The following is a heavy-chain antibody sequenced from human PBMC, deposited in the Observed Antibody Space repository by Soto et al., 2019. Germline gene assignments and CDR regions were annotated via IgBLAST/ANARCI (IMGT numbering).Heavy chain of an antibody. V-gene: IGHV1-46*01. CDR1: GYTFTHYY. D-gene: IGHD5-18*01. Sequence: QVQLVQSGAEVKKPGASVRVSCKASGYTFTHYYIHWVRQAPGQGLEWMGIINPNGGITTYAQKFRAGVSMTRDTSTSTVYLELSSLRSEDSAVYYCATSVNSAMAFHYWGQGTLVTVSS. CDR3: ATSVNSAMAFHY. CDR2: INPNGGIT. J-gene: IGHJ4*02.